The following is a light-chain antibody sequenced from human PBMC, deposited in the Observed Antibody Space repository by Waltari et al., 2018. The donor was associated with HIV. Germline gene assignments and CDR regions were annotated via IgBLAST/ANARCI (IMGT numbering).Light chain of an antibody. CDR3: QSYDSSLSTYVV. Sequence: QSVLTQPTSVSGAPGQRVTISCTGSSSNIGAGYDVHWYQQLPGTAPKLLIYGNSNRPSGVPARFSVSQSGTSASLAITWLQAVDEADYYCQSYDSSLSTYVVFGGGTKLTVL. CDR2: GNS. J-gene: IGLJ2*01. CDR1: SSNIGAGYD. V-gene: IGLV1-40*01.